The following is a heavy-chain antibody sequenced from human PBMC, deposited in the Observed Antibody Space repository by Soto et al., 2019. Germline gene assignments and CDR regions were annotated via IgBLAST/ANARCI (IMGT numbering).Heavy chain of an antibody. V-gene: IGHV4-31*03. J-gene: IGHJ6*02. CDR3: ASLTTVTTGVYGMDV. Sequence: QVQLQESGPGLVKPSQTLSLTCTVSGGSISSGGYYWSWIRQHPGKGLEWIGYIYYSGSTYYNPFLKSRVTITVDTSKNHVSLKLSSVTAADTAVYYCASLTTVTTGVYGMDVWGQGTTVTVSS. D-gene: IGHD4-17*01. CDR2: IYYSGST. CDR1: GGSISSGGYY.